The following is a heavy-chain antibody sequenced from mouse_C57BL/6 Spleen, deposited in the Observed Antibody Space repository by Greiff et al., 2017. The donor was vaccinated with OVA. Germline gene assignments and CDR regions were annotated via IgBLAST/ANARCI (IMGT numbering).Heavy chain of an antibody. CDR1: GYTFTSYW. Sequence: QVQLQQPGAELVKPGASVKLSCKASGYTFTSYWMQWVKQRPGQGLEWIGEIDPSDSYTNYNQKFKGKATLTVDTSSSTAYMQLSSLTSEDSAVYYGALITTVVATRPVAYWGQGTLVTVSA. J-gene: IGHJ3*01. CDR3: ALITTVVATRPVAY. CDR2: IDPSDSYT. V-gene: IGHV1-50*01. D-gene: IGHD1-1*01.